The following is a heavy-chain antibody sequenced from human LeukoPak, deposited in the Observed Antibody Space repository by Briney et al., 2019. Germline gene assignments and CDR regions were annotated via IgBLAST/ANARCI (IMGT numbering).Heavy chain of an antibody. V-gene: IGHV4-39*01. CDR1: GGSLSSSSYY. CDR2: IYYSGST. Sequence: PSETLSPTCTVSGGSLSSSSYYWGWIRQPPGKGLEWIGSIYYSGSTYYNPSLKSRVTISVDTSKNQFSLKLSSVTAADTAVYYCASSESVPWGQGTLVTVSS. J-gene: IGHJ5*02. CDR3: ASSESVP.